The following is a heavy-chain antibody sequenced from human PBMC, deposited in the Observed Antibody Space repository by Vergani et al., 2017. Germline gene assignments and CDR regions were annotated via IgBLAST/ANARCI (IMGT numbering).Heavy chain of an antibody. CDR2: ISSSSSYI. CDR3: ARDRRGYYDSSGYCFDY. Sequence: VQLVESGGGVVQPGGSLRLSCAASGFTFSSYSMNWVRQAPGKGLEWVSSISSSSSYIYYADSVKGRFTISRDNAKNSLYLQMNSLRAEDTAVYYCARDRRGYYDSSGYCFDYWGQGTLVTVSS. CDR1: GFTFSSYS. D-gene: IGHD3-22*01. J-gene: IGHJ4*02. V-gene: IGHV3-21*01.